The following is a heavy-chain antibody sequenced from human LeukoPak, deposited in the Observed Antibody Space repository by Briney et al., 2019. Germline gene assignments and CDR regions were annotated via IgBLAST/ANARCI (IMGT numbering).Heavy chain of an antibody. V-gene: IGHV1-2*02. CDR2: INPNSGGT. J-gene: IGHJ4*02. Sequence: ASVKVSCKASGYTFTGYYMHWVRQAPGQGLEWMGWINPNSGGTNYAQKLQGRVTMTTDTSTSTAYMELRSLRSDDTAVYYCARDQPSERYFAHWGQGTLVTVSS. D-gene: IGHD3-9*01. CDR1: GYTFTGYY. CDR3: ARDQPSERYFAH.